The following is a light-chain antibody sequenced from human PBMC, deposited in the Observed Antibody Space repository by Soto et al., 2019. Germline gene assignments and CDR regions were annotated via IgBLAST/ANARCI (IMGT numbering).Light chain of an antibody. CDR2: FAS. Sequence: EIVMTQSPATLSVSPGERATLSCRASQSVSNNVAWYQQKPGQAPRLLIYFASTRATGISARFSGSGSGTELTLTISSLQSEDFAVYYCQQYNNWPLTFGGGTKVEIK. J-gene: IGKJ4*01. CDR3: QQYNNWPLT. V-gene: IGKV3-15*01. CDR1: QSVSNN.